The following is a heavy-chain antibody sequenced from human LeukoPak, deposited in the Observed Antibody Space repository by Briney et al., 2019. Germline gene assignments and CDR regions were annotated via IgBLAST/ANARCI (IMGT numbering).Heavy chain of an antibody. D-gene: IGHD6-19*01. CDR2: ISSDGGNT. J-gene: IGHJ4*02. CDR3: ARDAARYGSGWYYDF. V-gene: IGHV3-23*01. Sequence: LSLTCAVSGGSISSGGYYWSWVRQAPGKGLEWVSAISSDGGNTYYADSVKGRFTISRDNSRNTLYLQMNSLRAEDTAVYYCARDAARYGSGWYYDFWGQGTLVTVSS. CDR1: GGSISSGGYY.